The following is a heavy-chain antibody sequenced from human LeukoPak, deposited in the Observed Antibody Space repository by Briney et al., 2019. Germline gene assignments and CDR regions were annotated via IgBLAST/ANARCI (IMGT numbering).Heavy chain of an antibody. CDR2: IYYSGST. CDR1: GCSIRSYY. V-gene: IGHV4-59*01. J-gene: IGHJ4*01. Sequence: SETLSLTCTVSGCSIRSYYWSWIWQPPGKGLEWIGYIYYSGSTNYNPSINSRVNVSVDTSQNQFSLRLRSVTAADTAVYYCARFGVVQYLDWGHGTLVTVSS. D-gene: IGHD2/OR15-2a*01. CDR3: ARFGVVQYLD.